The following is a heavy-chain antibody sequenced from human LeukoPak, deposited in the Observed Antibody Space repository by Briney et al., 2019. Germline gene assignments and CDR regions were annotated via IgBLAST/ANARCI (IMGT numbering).Heavy chain of an antibody. Sequence: GGSLRLSCAASGFTFSSYSMNWVRQAPGKGLEWVGRIKSKTDGGTTDYAAPVKGRFTISRDDSKNTLYLQMNSLKTEDTAVYYCTVYSSSSPFGGNWYFDLWGRGTLVTVSS. CDR1: GFTFSSYS. V-gene: IGHV3-15*01. CDR3: TVYSSSSPFGGNWYFDL. J-gene: IGHJ2*01. CDR2: IKSKTDGGTT. D-gene: IGHD6-13*01.